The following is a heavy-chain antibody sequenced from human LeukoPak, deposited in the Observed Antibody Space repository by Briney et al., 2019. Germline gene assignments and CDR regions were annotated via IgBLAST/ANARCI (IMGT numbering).Heavy chain of an antibody. Sequence: SETLSLTCTVSGASISSYYWSWIRQPPGKGLEWIGSIYYSGTTNYNPSLKSRVTISIDTSKNQFSLELTSVTAADTAVFYCAKGRASHEYGGQGILVTVSS. V-gene: IGHV4-59*01. CDR3: AKGRASHEY. J-gene: IGHJ4*02. CDR1: GASISSYY. D-gene: IGHD3-16*01. CDR2: IYYSGTT.